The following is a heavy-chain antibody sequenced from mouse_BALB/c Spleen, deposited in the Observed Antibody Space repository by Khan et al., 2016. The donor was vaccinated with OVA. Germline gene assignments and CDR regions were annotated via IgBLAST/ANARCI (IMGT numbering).Heavy chain of an antibody. CDR1: GYTFTTYW. CDR3: KRDRVDY. CDR2: INPTSGYT. V-gene: IGHV1-7*01. Sequence: QVQLQQSGAERAKPGASVKMSCKASGYTFTTYWMHWVKQRPGQGLEWIGYINPTSGYTDYNEKFKDRATLSADKSSSTAHMQLSSLTSEDSAVIYCKRDRVDYWGQGTTLTVSS. J-gene: IGHJ2*01.